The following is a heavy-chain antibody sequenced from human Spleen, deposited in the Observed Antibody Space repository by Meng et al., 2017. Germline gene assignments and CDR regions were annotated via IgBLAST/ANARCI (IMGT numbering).Heavy chain of an antibody. J-gene: IGHJ3*02. CDR1: GFTFSPYN. D-gene: IGHD3-22*01. CDR3: AKTIIVIIDGCYI. V-gene: IGHV3-74*03. Sequence: GSLRLSCAASGFTFSPYNMRWVRQTPGAGLGWVSRINTDASITTYADSVEGRFTISRDDSKSTLFLQVNSLRDEDTAIYYCAKTIIVIIDGCYIWGQGKMVTVS. CDR2: INTDASIT.